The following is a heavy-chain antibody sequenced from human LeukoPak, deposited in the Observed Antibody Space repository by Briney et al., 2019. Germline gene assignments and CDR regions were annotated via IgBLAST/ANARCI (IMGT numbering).Heavy chain of an antibody. CDR1: GFAFSTYA. Sequence: PGGSLRLSCAASGFAFSTYAVSWVRQAPGKGLEWVSTISGSGGSTYYAGSVKGRFTISRDNSKNTLYLQMNSLRAEDTAVYYCAKGKRAGTAGYGMDVWGQGTTVTVSS. J-gene: IGHJ6*02. CDR2: ISGSGGST. D-gene: IGHD6-19*01. CDR3: AKGKRAGTAGYGMDV. V-gene: IGHV3-23*01.